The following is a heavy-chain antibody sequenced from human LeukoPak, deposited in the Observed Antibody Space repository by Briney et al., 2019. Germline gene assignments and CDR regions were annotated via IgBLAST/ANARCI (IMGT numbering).Heavy chain of an antibody. J-gene: IGHJ6*03. V-gene: IGHV4-4*07. Sequence: SETLSLTCTVSGGFINSYYWSWIRQPAGKGLEWIGRVYTSGITNYNPSLKSRITMSVDTSKNQFSLKLTSVTAADTAVYYCARHNGFDRGYYYYMGVWGKGTTVTVSS. CDR2: VYTSGIT. CDR1: GGFINSYY. D-gene: IGHD3-9*01. CDR3: ARHNGFDRGYYYYMGV.